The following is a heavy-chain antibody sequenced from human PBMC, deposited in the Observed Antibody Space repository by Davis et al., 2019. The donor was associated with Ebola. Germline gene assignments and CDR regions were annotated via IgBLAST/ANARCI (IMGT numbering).Heavy chain of an antibody. J-gene: IGHJ4*02. CDR3: TRGWSAAMVN. CDR1: GFTFRDYA. CDR2: IRSKAYGGTT. Sequence: GESLKLSCTASGFTFRDYAMSWFRQAPGKGLEWVGFIRSKAYGGTTEYAASVKGRFTISRDDSKSIAYLQMNSLKTEDTAVYYCTRGWSAAMVNWGQGTLVTVSS. V-gene: IGHV3-49*03. D-gene: IGHD5-18*01.